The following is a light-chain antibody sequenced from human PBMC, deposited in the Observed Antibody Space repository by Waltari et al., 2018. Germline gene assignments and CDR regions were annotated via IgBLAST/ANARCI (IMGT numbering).Light chain of an antibody. CDR3: ATWDDSPTGRWV. CDR2: RND. V-gene: IGLV1-44*01. J-gene: IGLJ3*02. Sequence: QSVLTQPPSASGTPGQRVTICSPGSQCNVGDTVLNWSHQVQGTAPKTVIYRNDQRPSGVPDRFTASKSGTSASLAISGLQSEDEGDYYCATWDDSPTGRWVFGGGTRVTVL. CDR1: QCNVGDTV.